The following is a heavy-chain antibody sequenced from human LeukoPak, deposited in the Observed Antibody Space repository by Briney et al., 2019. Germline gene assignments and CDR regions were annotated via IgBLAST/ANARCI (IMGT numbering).Heavy chain of an antibody. CDR1: GFTVSSNY. V-gene: IGHV3-53*05. D-gene: IGHD6-19*01. CDR3: AKDIGSGWYVPGY. J-gene: IGHJ4*02. CDR2: IYSGGST. Sequence: GGSLRLSCAASGFTVSSNYMSWVRQAPGKGLEWVSVIYSGGSTYYADSVKGRFTISRDNSKNSLYLQMNSLRTEDTALYYCAKDIGSGWYVPGYWGQGTLVTVSS.